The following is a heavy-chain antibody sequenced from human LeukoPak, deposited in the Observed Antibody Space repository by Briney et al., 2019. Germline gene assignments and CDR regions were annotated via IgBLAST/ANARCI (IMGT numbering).Heavy chain of an antibody. D-gene: IGHD3-9*01. CDR1: GYTFTGYY. CDR2: INPNSGGT. V-gene: IGHV1-2*02. Sequence: ASVKVSCKASGYTFTGYYMHWVRQAPGQGLEWMGWINPNSGGTNYAQKFQGRVTMTRDTSISTAYMELSRLRSDDTAVYYCARTPSELRYFDWLYWFDPWGQGTLVILSS. CDR3: ARTPSELRYFDWLYWFDP. J-gene: IGHJ5*02.